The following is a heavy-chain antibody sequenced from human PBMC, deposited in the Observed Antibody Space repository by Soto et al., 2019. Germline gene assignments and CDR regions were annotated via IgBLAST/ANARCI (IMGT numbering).Heavy chain of an antibody. Sequence: PGGSLRLSCTASGFTFSSYARSWVRQAPGKGLEWVSAISGSGGSTYYADSVKGRFTISRDNSKNTLYLQMNSLRAEDTAVYYCAKENGYSSSWFEFDYWGQGTLVTVSS. V-gene: IGHV3-23*01. D-gene: IGHD6-13*01. CDR2: ISGSGGST. J-gene: IGHJ4*02. CDR1: GFTFSSYA. CDR3: AKENGYSSSWFEFDY.